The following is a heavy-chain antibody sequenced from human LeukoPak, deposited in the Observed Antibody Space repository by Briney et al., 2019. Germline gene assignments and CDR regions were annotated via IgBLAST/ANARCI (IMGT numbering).Heavy chain of an antibody. V-gene: IGHV3-74*01. CDR3: AREQRGHDAFDI. D-gene: IGHD3-10*01. Sequence: GGSLRLSCAASGFTFSSYWMHWVRQGPGKGLVWVSRINSDGSSTNYADSVKGRFTISRDNAKNTLYLQMNSLRAEDTAVYYCAREQRGHDAFDIWGQGTLVTVSS. CDR2: INSDGSST. CDR1: GFTFSSYW. J-gene: IGHJ3*02.